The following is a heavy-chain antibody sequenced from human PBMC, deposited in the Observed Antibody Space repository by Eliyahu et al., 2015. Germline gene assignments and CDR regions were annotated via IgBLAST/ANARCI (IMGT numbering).Heavy chain of an antibody. CDR2: MYNGGAT. Sequence: EVQLVESGGGLIQPGGSLRLSCAASGFTVRSNYMSWVRQAPGKGLEWLSVMYNGGATYYADSVXGRFTISRDNSKNTLYLQMNSLRADDTAVYYCARDLGAYKRAFDYWGQGTLVTVSS. CDR1: GFTVRSNY. V-gene: IGHV3-53*01. D-gene: IGHD3-16*01. CDR3: ARDLGAYKRAFDY. J-gene: IGHJ4*02.